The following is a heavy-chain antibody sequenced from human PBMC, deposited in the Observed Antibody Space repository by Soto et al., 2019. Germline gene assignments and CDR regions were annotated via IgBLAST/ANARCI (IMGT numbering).Heavy chain of an antibody. CDR3: ARDGREASGMDV. D-gene: IGHD1-26*01. CDR2: IYYRGST. Sequence: QVQLQESGTGLVRPSETLSLTCTVSGGSISSHYWSWVRQAPGKGLEWIGHIYYRGSTSYNPSLRSRSTISVDTSNNQFSLKLNSVTTADTAVYYCARDGREASGMDVWGQGTKVTVSS. CDR1: GGSISSHY. J-gene: IGHJ6*02. V-gene: IGHV4-59*11.